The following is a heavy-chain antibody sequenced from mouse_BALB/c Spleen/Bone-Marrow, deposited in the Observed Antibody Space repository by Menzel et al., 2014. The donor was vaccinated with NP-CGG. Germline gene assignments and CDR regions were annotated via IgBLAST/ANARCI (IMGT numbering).Heavy chain of an antibody. V-gene: IGHV1S137*01. CDR3: ARSGKVRNAMDY. CDR2: ISSYYGDA. J-gene: IGHJ4*01. D-gene: IGHD2-14*01. CDR1: GYTFTDYA. Sequence: GQLVESGAELVRPGVSVKISCKGSGYTFTDYAIHWVKQSHAKSLEWIGLISSYYGDASYNQKFKGKATMTVDKSSSTAYMDLARLTSEDSAIYYCARSGKVRNAMDYWGQRTSVSAPS.